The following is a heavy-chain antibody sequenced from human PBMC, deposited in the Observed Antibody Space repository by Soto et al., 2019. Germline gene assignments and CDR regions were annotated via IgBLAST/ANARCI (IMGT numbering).Heavy chain of an antibody. J-gene: IGHJ6*02. CDR1: GYTFNIYG. D-gene: IGHD4-17*01. Sequence: QVQLVQSGVEVKKPGASVKVSCKASGYTFNIYGISWVRQAPGQGLEWMGWISAYNGQTKDAQKFQGRVIMTTDTSTTTAYMELRSLRSDDTAVYYCARDYGITGGMDVWGQGTTVTVSS. CDR3: ARDYGITGGMDV. V-gene: IGHV1-18*01. CDR2: ISAYNGQT.